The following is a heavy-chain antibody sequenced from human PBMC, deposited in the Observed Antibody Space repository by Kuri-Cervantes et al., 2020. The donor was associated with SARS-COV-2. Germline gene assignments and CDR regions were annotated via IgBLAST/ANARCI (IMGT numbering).Heavy chain of an antibody. D-gene: IGHD1-26*01. CDR3: ARRSGSYYSYYFDY. Sequence: LSLTCAASGFTFSSYATHWVRQAPGKGLEWVAVISYDGSNKYYADSVKGRFTISRDNSKNTLYLQMNSLRAEDTAVYYCARRSGSYYSYYFDYWGQGTLVTVSS. V-gene: IGHV3-30-3*01. CDR2: ISYDGSNK. CDR1: GFTFSSYA. J-gene: IGHJ4*02.